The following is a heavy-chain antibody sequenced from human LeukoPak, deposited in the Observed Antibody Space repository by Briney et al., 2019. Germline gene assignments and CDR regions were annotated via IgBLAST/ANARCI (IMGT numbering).Heavy chain of an antibody. Sequence: AAVKVSCKASGYTFTSYGFSWVRQAPGQGRAWMGWIRAYNGNTNYAQKLQGRVTMTTDTSTSTAYMELRSLRSDDTAVYYCARAGYSSSWTALIDYWGQGTLVTVSS. V-gene: IGHV1-18*01. D-gene: IGHD6-13*01. CDR3: ARAGYSSSWTALIDY. CDR2: IRAYNGNT. CDR1: GYTFTSYG. J-gene: IGHJ4*02.